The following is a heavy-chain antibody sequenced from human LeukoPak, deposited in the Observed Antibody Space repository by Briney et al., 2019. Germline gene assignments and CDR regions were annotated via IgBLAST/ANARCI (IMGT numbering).Heavy chain of an antibody. J-gene: IGHJ4*02. CDR1: GYTFTGYY. Sequence: ASVKVSCKASGYTFTGYYMHWVRQAPGQGLEWMGWINPNSGGTNYAQKFQGWVTMTRDTSISTAYMELSRLRSDDTAVYYCARGNTRQQLVRDYWGQGTLVTVSS. V-gene: IGHV1-2*04. CDR2: INPNSGGT. CDR3: ARGNTRQQLVRDY. D-gene: IGHD6-13*01.